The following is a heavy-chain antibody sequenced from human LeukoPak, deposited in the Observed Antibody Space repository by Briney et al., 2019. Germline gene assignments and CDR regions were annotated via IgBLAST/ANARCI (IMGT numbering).Heavy chain of an antibody. V-gene: IGHV1-2*02. CDR3: TRVGGPAAAPDL. D-gene: IGHD6-13*01. CDR1: GYTFTDYY. CDR2: INPKSDGS. Sequence: GASVKVSCEASGYTFTDYYMHWVRQAPGRGGEWMGWINPKSDGSYYAQKFQGRVTMTRDTSTSTAYMELGRLRSDDTALYYCTRVGGPAAAPDLWGEGTLVTVSS. J-gene: IGHJ4*02.